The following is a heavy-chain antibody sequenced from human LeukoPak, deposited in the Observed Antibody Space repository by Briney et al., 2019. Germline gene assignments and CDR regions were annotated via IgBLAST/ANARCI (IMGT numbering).Heavy chain of an antibody. V-gene: IGHV1-2*02. J-gene: IGHJ6*03. Sequence: ASVKVSCKPSGYTLTDYYIQWVRQAPGQGLEWMGWINPHSGGTNYAPKFQGRVSMTRDTSISTAYMELSRLRSDDTAVYYCARGVVAATFYYYMDVWGKGTTVTVSS. CDR2: INPHSGGT. CDR3: ARGVVAATFYYYMDV. CDR1: GYTLTDYY. D-gene: IGHD2-15*01.